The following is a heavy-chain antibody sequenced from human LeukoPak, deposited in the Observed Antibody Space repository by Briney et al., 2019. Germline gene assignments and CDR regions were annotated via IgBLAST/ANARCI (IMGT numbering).Heavy chain of an antibody. J-gene: IGHJ3*02. CDR1: GYSFTSYW. CDR3: ARASLVGTGYSSSYDAFDI. CDR2: IYPGDSDT. D-gene: IGHD6-13*01. Sequence: GESLKISCKGSGYSFTSYWIGWVRQMPGKGLEWMGIIYPGDSDTRYSPSFQGQVTISADKSISTAYLQWSSLKASDTARYYCARASLVGTGYSSSYDAFDIWGKGTMVTVSS. V-gene: IGHV5-51*01.